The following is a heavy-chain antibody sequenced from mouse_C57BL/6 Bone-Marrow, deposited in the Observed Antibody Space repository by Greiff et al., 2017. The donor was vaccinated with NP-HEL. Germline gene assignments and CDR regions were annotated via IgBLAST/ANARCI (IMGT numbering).Heavy chain of an antibody. CDR1: GYTFTSYW. D-gene: IGHD2-1*01. J-gene: IGHJ4*01. CDR3: ARGSYYGYDAMDY. V-gene: IGHV1-61*01. CDR2: IYPSDSET. Sequence: QVQLKQPGAELVRPGSSVKLSCKASGYTFTSYWMDWVKQRPGQGLEWIGNIYPSDSETHYNQKFKDKATLTVDKSSSTAYMPISSVSSEDSAVDYCARGSYYGYDAMDYWGQGAAVTVSS.